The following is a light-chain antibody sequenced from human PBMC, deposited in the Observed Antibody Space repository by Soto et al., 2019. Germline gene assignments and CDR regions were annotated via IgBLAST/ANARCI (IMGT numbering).Light chain of an antibody. CDR2: GNS. V-gene: IGLV1-40*01. CDR1: SSNIGAGYD. Sequence: QPVLTQPPSVSGAPGQRVTISCIGSSSNIGAGYDVHWYQQLPGTAPKLLIYGNSNRPSGVPDRFSGSKSGTSASLAITGLQAEDEADYYCQSYDSSLSGSVVFGGGTKLTVL. J-gene: IGLJ2*01. CDR3: QSYDSSLSGSVV.